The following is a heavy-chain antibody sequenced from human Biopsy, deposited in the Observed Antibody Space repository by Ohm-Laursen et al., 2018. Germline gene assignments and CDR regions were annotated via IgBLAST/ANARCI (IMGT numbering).Heavy chain of an antibody. J-gene: IGHJ2*01. CDR2: ISYNERT. CDR1: GASVKTSGYF. D-gene: IGHD3-9*01. CDR3: VREPKTGTAEAWYFDL. Sequence: TLSLTWSVSGASVKTSGYFWAWIRQRPGKGLEWIGYISYNERTHYNPSLTSRLAISFDTSNNRISLQLRSVNVADTAVYYCVREPKTGTAEAWYFDLWGRGSPVTVPS. V-gene: IGHV4-31*02.